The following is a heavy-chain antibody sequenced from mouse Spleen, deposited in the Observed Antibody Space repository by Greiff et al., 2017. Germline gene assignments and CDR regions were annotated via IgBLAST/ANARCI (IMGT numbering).Heavy chain of an antibody. Sequence: QVQLQQPGAELVMPGASVKLSCKASGYTFTSYWMHWVKQRPGQGLEWIGEIDPSDSYTNYNQKFKGKATLTVDKSSSTAYMELRSLTSEDSAVYFCARGRYGNYVLYWYFDVWGAGTTVTVSS. CDR1: GYTFTSYW. CDR3: ARGRYGNYVLYWYFDV. J-gene: IGHJ1*01. V-gene: IGHV1-69*01. CDR2: IDPSDSYT. D-gene: IGHD2-10*02.